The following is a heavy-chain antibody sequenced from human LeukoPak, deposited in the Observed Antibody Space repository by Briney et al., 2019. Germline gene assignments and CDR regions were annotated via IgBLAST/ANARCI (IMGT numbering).Heavy chain of an antibody. V-gene: IGHV4-59*11. CDR2: VSYTGRT. Sequence: SETLSLTCTVSGGSLSGHYWSWIRQPPGKRLEWIGYVSYTGRTKYNPSLQSRVTISIDTSKSQFSLKLTSATSADTAVYSCAKGLVTTAADYWGRGTLVTVAS. CDR3: AKGLVTTAADY. CDR1: GGSLSGHY. J-gene: IGHJ4*02. D-gene: IGHD4-17*01.